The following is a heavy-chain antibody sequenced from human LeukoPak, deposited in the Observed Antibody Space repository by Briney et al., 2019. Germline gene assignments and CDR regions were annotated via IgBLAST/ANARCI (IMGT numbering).Heavy chain of an antibody. CDR3: ARTVAGTFWFDP. V-gene: IGHV4-38-2*01. D-gene: IGHD6-19*01. Sequence: PSETLSLTCAVYGESFSGSYWGWIRQPPGKGLEWIGSIYHSGSTYYNPSLKSRVTISVDTSKNQFSLKLSSVTAADTAVYYCARTVAGTFWFDPWGQGTLVTVSS. CDR2: IYHSGST. CDR1: GESFSGSY. J-gene: IGHJ5*02.